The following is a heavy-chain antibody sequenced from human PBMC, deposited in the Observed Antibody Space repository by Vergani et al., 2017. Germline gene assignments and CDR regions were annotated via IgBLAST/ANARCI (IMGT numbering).Heavy chain of an antibody. CDR3: ARGETRTDWFDP. D-gene: IGHD3/OR15-3a*01. V-gene: IGHV5-51*01. J-gene: IGHJ5*02. Sequence: EMQLVQSGAEVRKPGESVKISCRTSGYNFDIYWIGWVRQMPGKGLEWMGRVYPSGTTNYNPSLNGRVTIFVDKSKNLLSLRLNSVTAADTAVYYCARGETRTDWFDPWGQGTLVTVSS. CDR2: VYPSGTT. CDR1: GYNFDIYW.